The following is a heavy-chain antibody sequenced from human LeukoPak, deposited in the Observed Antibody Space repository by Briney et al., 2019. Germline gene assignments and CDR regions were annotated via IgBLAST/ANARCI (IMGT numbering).Heavy chain of an antibody. D-gene: IGHD5-18*01. CDR1: GITVTSNH. V-gene: IGHV3-66*01. Sequence: GGSLRLSCAASGITVTSNHMSWVRQAPGKELEWVSVIYSGGSTYYADSVKGRFTISRDNSKNTLYLQMDCLRTEDTAVYFCAKLYNYGYINWGQGTLVTVSS. J-gene: IGHJ4*02. CDR3: AKLYNYGYIN. CDR2: IYSGGST.